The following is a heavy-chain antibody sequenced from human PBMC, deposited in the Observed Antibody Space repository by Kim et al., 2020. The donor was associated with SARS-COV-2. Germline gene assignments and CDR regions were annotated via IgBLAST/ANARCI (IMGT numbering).Heavy chain of an antibody. Sequence: GGTLRLSCAASGFTFSSYWMSWVRQAPGKGLEWVANIKQDGSEKYYVDSVKGRFTISRVNAKNSLYLQMNSLRAEDTAVYYCARVDESLPFRYYYYYMDVWGKGTTVTVSS. CDR3: ARVDESLPFRYYYYYMDV. V-gene: IGHV3-7*01. J-gene: IGHJ6*03. CDR2: IKQDGSEK. D-gene: IGHD2-2*03. CDR1: GFTFSSYW.